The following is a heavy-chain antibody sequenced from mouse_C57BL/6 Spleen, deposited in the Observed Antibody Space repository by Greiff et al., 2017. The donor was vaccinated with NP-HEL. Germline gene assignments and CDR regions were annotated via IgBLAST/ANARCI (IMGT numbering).Heavy chain of an antibody. CDR3: AIVSSSHYYAMDY. CDR2: ISNLAYSI. V-gene: IGHV5-15*01. Sequence: EVQLVESGGGLVQPGGSLKLSCAASGFTFSDYGMAWVRQAPRKGPEWVAFISNLAYSIYYADTVTGRFTISRENAKNTLYLEMSSLRSEDTAMYYCAIVSSSHYYAMDYWGQGTSVTVSS. CDR1: GFTFSDYG. D-gene: IGHD1-1*01. J-gene: IGHJ4*01.